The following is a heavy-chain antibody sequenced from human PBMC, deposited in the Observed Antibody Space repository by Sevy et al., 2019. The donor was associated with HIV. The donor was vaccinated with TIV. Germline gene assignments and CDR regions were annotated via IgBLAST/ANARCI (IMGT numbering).Heavy chain of an antibody. CDR2: VYYTGGT. CDR1: GGSINSDH. V-gene: IGHV4-59*08. CDR3: ARRNDFAI. Sequence: SETLSLTCTVSGGSINSDHWNWIRQPPGKGLEWIGYVYYTGGTNYNPSLKNRVTISVDRTKNQFSLKLTSVTAADTAVYHCARRNDFAIWGQGTMVTYSS. J-gene: IGHJ3*02.